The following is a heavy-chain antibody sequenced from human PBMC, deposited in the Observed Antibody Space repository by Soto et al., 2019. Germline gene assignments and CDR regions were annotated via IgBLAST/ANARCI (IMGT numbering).Heavy chain of an antibody. CDR1: GFTVSSNY. CDR3: AREVLPFWSGRGHMDV. V-gene: IGHV3-53*04. J-gene: IGHJ6*02. CDR2: IYSGGST. D-gene: IGHD3-3*01. Sequence: HPGGSLRLSCAASGFTVSSNYMSWVRQAPGKGLEWVSVIYSGGSTYYADSVKGRFTISRHNSKNTLYLQMNSLRAEDTAVYYCAREVLPFWSGRGHMDVWGQGTTVTVSS.